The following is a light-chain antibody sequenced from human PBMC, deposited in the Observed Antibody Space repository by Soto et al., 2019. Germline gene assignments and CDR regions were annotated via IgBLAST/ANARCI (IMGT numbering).Light chain of an antibody. V-gene: IGLV2-8*01. J-gene: IGLJ1*01. CDR2: EVT. CDR3: SSYGGSSYV. Sequence: ALTQPPSASGSPGQSVTISCTGSSSDFVGYIYVSWYQQHPGKAPKLIIYEVTERPSGVPDRFSGSKSGNTASLTVSGLQAEDEADYYCSSYGGSSYVFGTWTKVTVL. CDR1: SSDFVGYIY.